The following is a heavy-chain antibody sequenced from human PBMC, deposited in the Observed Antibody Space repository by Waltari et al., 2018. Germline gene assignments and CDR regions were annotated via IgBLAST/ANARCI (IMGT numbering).Heavy chain of an antibody. Sequence: QVQLQQWGAGLLKPSETLSLTCAVYGGSFSGYYWSWIRQPPGKGLEWIGEINHRGSTNDNPSLKSRVTISVDTSKNQFSLKLSSVTAADTAVYYCAGAGYHYDFWSGYYTGYNWFDPWGQGTLVTVSS. J-gene: IGHJ5*02. CDR1: GGSFSGYY. V-gene: IGHV4-34*01. CDR3: AGAGYHYDFWSGYYTGYNWFDP. D-gene: IGHD3-3*01. CDR2: INHRGST.